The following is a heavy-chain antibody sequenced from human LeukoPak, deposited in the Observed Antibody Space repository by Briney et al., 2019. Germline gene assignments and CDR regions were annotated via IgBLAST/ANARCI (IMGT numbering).Heavy chain of an antibody. CDR3: VKDRAPRIAAAGTFDY. J-gene: IGHJ4*02. Sequence: GGSLRLSCAASGFTFSSDWMHWVRQAPGKGLVWVSRINSDGSNTNYADSVEGRFTISRDNAKNTLYLQMSSLRAEDTAVYYCVKDRAPRIAAAGTFDYWGQGTLVTVSS. CDR1: GFTFSSDW. V-gene: IGHV3-74*01. CDR2: INSDGSNT. D-gene: IGHD6-13*01.